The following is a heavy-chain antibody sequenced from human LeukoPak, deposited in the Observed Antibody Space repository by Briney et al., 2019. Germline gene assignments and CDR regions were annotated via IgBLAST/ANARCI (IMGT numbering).Heavy chain of an antibody. D-gene: IGHD6-13*01. CDR2: IKEDGSEE. J-gene: IGHJ4*02. Sequence: GGSLRLSCAASGFTFSNYWMSWVRQAPGKGLEWVANIKEDGSEEDYVDSVKGRFTISRDNAKNSLYLQMNSLRVEDTAIYYCARDWGAAGLWDYWGQGTLVTVSS. CDR1: GFTFSNYW. V-gene: IGHV3-7*05. CDR3: ARDWGAAGLWDY.